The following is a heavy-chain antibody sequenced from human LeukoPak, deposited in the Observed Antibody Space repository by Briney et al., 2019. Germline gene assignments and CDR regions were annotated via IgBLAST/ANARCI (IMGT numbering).Heavy chain of an antibody. V-gene: IGHV3-15*04. D-gene: IGHD3-16*01. CDR2: IESKTDSGTT. J-gene: IGHJ4*02. Sequence: GGSLRLSCAASGFPFSDAWMSWVRQAPGKGLEWVGRIESKTDSGTTEYAAPVKGKFTISRDDSKNTLYLQMNSLKTEDTAVYYCTRDEGDDYFDNWGQGTLVTVSS. CDR3: TRDEGDDYFDN. CDR1: GFPFSDAW.